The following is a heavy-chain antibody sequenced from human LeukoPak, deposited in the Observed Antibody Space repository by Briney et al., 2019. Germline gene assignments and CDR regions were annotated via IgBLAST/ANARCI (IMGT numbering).Heavy chain of an antibody. CDR3: AKDLEQQLVSGPIDY. D-gene: IGHD6-13*01. Sequence: GGSLRLSCAASGFTFSSYGMHWVRQAPGKGLEWVAFIRYDGSNKYYADSVKGRFTISRDNSKNTLYLQMNSLRAEDTAVYYCAKDLEQQLVSGPIDYWGQGTLVTVSS. J-gene: IGHJ4*02. CDR1: GFTFSSYG. CDR2: IRYDGSNK. V-gene: IGHV3-30*02.